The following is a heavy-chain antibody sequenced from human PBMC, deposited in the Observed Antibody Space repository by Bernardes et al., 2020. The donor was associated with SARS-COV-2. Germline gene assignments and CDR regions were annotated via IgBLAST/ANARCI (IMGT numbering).Heavy chain of an antibody. CDR3: ARDFYYYDSSGYYYPTYYYYGMDV. CDR1: GFTFSSYG. V-gene: IGHV3-33*01. D-gene: IGHD3-22*01. Sequence: GSLRLSFAASGFTFSSYGMHWVRQAPGKGLEWVAVTWYDGSNKYYADSVKGRFTISRDNSKNTLYLQMNSLRAEDTAVYYCARDFYYYDSSGYYYPTYYYYGMDVWGQGTTVTVSS. CDR2: TWYDGSNK. J-gene: IGHJ6*02.